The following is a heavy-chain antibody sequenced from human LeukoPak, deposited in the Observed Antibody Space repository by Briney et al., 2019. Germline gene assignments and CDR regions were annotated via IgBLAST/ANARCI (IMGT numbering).Heavy chain of an antibody. J-gene: IGHJ4*02. CDR2: IYYSGST. CDR3: AKLLAVGSPSNSRGHIAAADTGDY. CDR1: GGSISSSSYY. Sequence: SETLSLTCTVSGGSISSSSYYWGWIRQPPGKGLEWIGSIYYSGSTYYNPSLKSRVTISVDKSKNQFSLKLSSVTAADTAVYYCAKLLAVGSPSNSRGHIAAADTGDYWGQGTLVTVSS. D-gene: IGHD6-13*01. V-gene: IGHV4-39*07.